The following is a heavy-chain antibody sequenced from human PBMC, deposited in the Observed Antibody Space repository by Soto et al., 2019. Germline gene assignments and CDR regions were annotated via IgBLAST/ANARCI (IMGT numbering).Heavy chain of an antibody. J-gene: IGHJ5*02. V-gene: IGHV3-48*02. CDR3: AGDDEGWELRGPKGYNWFDP. D-gene: IGHD1-26*01. Sequence: GGSLRLSCAASGFTFSSYSMNWVRQAPGKGLEWVSYISSSSSTIYYADSVKGRFTISRDNAKNSLYLQMNSLRDEDTAVYYCAGDDEGWELRGPKGYNWFDPWGQGTLVTVSS. CDR2: ISSSSSTI. CDR1: GFTFSSYS.